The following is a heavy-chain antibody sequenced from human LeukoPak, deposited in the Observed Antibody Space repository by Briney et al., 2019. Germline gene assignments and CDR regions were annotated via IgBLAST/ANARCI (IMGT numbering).Heavy chain of an antibody. V-gene: IGHV3-53*01. J-gene: IGHJ6*03. CDR1: GFTVSSNY. CDR3: ARHGSITMVRGRLRYYYMDV. CDR2: IYSGGST. Sequence: GGSLRLSCAASGFTVSSNYMSWVRQAPGKGLEWVSVIYSGGSTYYADSVKGRFTISRDNSKNTLYLQMNSLRAEDTAVYYCARHGSITMVRGRLRYYYMDVWGRGTTVTISS. D-gene: IGHD3-10*01.